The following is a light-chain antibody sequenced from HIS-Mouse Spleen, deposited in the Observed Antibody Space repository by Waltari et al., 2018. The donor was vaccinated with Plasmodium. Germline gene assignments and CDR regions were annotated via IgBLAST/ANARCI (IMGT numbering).Light chain of an antibody. CDR2: VGS. V-gene: IGLV2-23*01. J-gene: IGLJ3*02. CDR3: CSYAGSSTNWV. Sequence: QSALTQPASVSGSPGQSITISCTGTSSDVGSYNLVSWYQQHPGNAPKLRIYVGSKLPSGVSNRCSGFKSCNTASLTIFWLHAEYEADYDYCSYAGSSTNWVFGGGTKLTVL. CDR1: SSDVGSYNL.